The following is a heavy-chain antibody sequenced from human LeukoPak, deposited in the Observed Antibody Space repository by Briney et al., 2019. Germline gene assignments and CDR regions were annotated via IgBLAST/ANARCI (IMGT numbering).Heavy chain of an antibody. V-gene: IGHV4-34*01. CDR1: GGSFSGYY. D-gene: IGHD3-10*01. J-gene: IGHJ6*04. Sequence: SETLSLTCAVYGGSFSGYYWSWIRQPPGKGLEWIGEINHSGSTNYNPSLKSRVTISVDTSKNQFSLKLSSVTAADTAVYYCARTLWFGELPHLDVWGKGTTVTVSS. CDR2: INHSGST. CDR3: ARTLWFGELPHLDV.